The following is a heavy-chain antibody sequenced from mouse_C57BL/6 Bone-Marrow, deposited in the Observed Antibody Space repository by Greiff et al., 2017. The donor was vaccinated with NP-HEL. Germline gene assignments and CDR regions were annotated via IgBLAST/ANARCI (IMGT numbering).Heavy chain of an antibody. CDR2: INPNNGGT. J-gene: IGHJ4*01. CDR3: ARHDYGSSYGAMDY. Sequence: VQLQQSGPELVKPGASVKISCKASGYTFTDYYMNWVKQSHGKSLEWIGDINPNNGGTSYNQKFKGKATLTVDKSSSTAYMELRSLTSEDSAVYYCARHDYGSSYGAMDYWGQGTSVTVSS. V-gene: IGHV1-26*01. CDR1: GYTFTDYY. D-gene: IGHD1-1*01.